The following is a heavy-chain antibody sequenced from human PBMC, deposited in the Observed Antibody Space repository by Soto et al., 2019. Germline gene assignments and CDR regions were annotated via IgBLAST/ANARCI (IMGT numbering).Heavy chain of an antibody. J-gene: IGHJ5*02. CDR2: ISSAGNSE. V-gene: IGHV3-30-3*01. D-gene: IGHD4-17*01. Sequence: QVQLVESGGGVVQPGKSLRLSCAASGFAFSSSAIHWVRQAPGRGLEWVAVISSAGNSEYYGDSVRGRFSISRDNSDNTVYLQMNSLKIEDTAVYFCATLGRADYPPLAAWGQGTLVTVSS. CDR1: GFAFSSSA. CDR3: ATLGRADYPPLAA.